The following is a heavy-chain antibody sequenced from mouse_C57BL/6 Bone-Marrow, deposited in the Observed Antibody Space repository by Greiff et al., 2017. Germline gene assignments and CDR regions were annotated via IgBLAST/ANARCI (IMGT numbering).Heavy chain of an antibody. CDR2: ISDGGSYT. CDR1: GFTFSSYA. Sequence: EVHLVESGGGLVKPGGSLKLSCAASGFTFSSYAMSWVRQTPEKRLEWVATISDGGSYTYYPDNVKGRFTISRDNAKNNLYLQMSHLKSEDTAMYYCARDYGYDERDWGQGTSVTVSS. D-gene: IGHD2-2*01. CDR3: ARDYGYDERD. J-gene: IGHJ4*01. V-gene: IGHV5-4*01.